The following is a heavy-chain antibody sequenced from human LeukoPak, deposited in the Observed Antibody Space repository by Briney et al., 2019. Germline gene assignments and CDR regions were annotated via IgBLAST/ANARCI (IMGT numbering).Heavy chain of an antibody. D-gene: IGHD7-27*01. Sequence: GGSLRLSCAASGFTVSNNYMNWVRQAPGKGLEWVSLIYSGGSTYYADSVKGRFTISRDNSKNTLYLQMNSLRAEDTAVYYCAKGTTLGIVPDFDYWGQGTLVTVSS. CDR2: IYSGGST. J-gene: IGHJ4*02. CDR1: GFTVSNNY. V-gene: IGHV3-53*05. CDR3: AKGTTLGIVPDFDY.